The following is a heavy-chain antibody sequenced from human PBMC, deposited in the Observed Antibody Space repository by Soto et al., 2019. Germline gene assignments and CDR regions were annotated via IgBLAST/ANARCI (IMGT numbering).Heavy chain of an antibody. CDR2: FDPEDGET. D-gene: IGHD5-18*01. CDR1: GYTLTELS. V-gene: IGHV1-24*01. J-gene: IGHJ4*02. Sequence: ASVEVSCKVSGYTLTELSMHWVRQAPGKGLEWMGGFDPEDGETIYAQKFQGRVTMTEDTSTETAYMELSSLRSEDTAVYYCATVRREDTNFVYWGPATLVTVSS. CDR3: ATVRREDTNFVY.